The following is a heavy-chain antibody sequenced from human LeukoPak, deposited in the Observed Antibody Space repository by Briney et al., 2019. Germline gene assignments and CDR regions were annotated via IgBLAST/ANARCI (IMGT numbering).Heavy chain of an antibody. Sequence: GGSLRLSGVGSGFSFSDSWMTWVRRAPGKGLEWVANINQGGSAKNYVDSVKGRFTISRDDAKTSLFLQMNSLRAEDTGVYYCGRGDGYLVDHWGQGTLVTVST. CDR3: GRGDGYLVDH. D-gene: IGHD5-24*01. J-gene: IGHJ4*02. CDR1: GFSFSDSW. V-gene: IGHV3-7*01. CDR2: INQGGSAK.